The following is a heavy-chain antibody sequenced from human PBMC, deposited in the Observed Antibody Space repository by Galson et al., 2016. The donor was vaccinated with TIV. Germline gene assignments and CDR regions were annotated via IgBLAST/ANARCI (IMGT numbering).Heavy chain of an antibody. CDR2: ISGYNGNK. CDR1: GYTLSSYS. D-gene: IGHD3-3*01. Sequence: SCKASGYTLSSYSISWVRQAPGQGLEWLGWISGYNGNKNYAQKFQGRATMTPDTSTSTAYMELRSLRSDDTAVYYCARVPTKTFDFWSGYDNSFCMDVWGKGTTVIVSS. J-gene: IGHJ6*03. V-gene: IGHV1-18*01. CDR3: ARVPTKTFDFWSGYDNSFCMDV.